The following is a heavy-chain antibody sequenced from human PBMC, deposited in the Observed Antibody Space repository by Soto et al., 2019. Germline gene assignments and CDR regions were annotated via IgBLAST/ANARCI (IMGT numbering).Heavy chain of an antibody. J-gene: IGHJ4*02. D-gene: IGHD3-16*01. Sequence: QVQLQESGPGLVKPSETLSLTCTVSGGSVSTGSYYWSWIRQPPGKELEWIGYMYYSGRTNYNPSLKSRVTISVDTSKNQFSLKLSSVTAADTAVFYCAREDEAIMSFDYWGQGTLVTVSS. V-gene: IGHV4-61*01. CDR2: MYYSGRT. CDR1: GGSVSTGSYY. CDR3: AREDEAIMSFDY.